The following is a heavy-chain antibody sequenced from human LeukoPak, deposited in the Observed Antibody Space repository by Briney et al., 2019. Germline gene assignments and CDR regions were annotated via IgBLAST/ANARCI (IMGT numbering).Heavy chain of an antibody. Sequence: GGSLRLSCAASGFRFNTFWMSWVRQAPGKGLEWVANIKQDGNEKYYADSVKGRFTISRDNGKNSLDLQMNSLRADDTAFYYCARDIKGQYQDAFDIWGQGTMVTVSS. J-gene: IGHJ3*02. CDR1: GFRFNTFW. D-gene: IGHD2-2*01. CDR2: IKQDGNEK. CDR3: ARDIKGQYQDAFDI. V-gene: IGHV3-7*01.